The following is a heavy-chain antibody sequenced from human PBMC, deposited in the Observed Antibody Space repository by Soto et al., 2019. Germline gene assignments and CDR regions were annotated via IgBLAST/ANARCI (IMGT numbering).Heavy chain of an antibody. D-gene: IGHD6-13*01. CDR1: GFTFSSDG. CDR2: LSYDGSNK. CDR3: VVLTYSSSSWYGDFQQ. Sequence: QVQLVESGGGVVQHGRSLRLSCAASGFTFSSDGMHWVRHAPGKGLEWVAVLSYDGSNKDYAYSVKGRFTISRDNSKNTLYRPMNRLRSEDTAVYYCVVLTYSSSSWYGDFQQWGQGTRVTVSS. V-gene: IGHV3-30*03. J-gene: IGHJ1*01.